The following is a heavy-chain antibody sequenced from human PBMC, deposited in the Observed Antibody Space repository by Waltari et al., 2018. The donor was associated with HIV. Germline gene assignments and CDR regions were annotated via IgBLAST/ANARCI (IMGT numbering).Heavy chain of an antibody. CDR3: ASNDRPVYFFDY. Sequence: QVVLIESGAEVKQPGGSVKVSCKAAGYSLTQLSMPWVRQASGKGLEWMGGFDPEGDETIYAQKFQGRLSMTEDTSTDTAYMELRGLRSDDTAVYYCASNDRPVYFFDYWSHGTLVTVSS. CDR1: GYSLTQLS. D-gene: IGHD3-9*01. V-gene: IGHV1-24*01. CDR2: FDPEGDET. J-gene: IGHJ4*01.